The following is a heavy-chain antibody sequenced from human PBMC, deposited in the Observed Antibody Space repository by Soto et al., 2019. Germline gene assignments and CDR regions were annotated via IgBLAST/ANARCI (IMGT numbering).Heavy chain of an antibody. D-gene: IGHD6-6*01. CDR3: AREAAVPHNWFVP. CDR2: ISSSSSTI. J-gene: IGHJ5*02. V-gene: IGHV3-48*02. Sequence: GGSLRLSCAASGFTFSSYSMNWVRQAPGKGLEWVSYISSSSSTIYYADSVKGRLTISRDNAKNSLYLQMNSLRDEDTAVYYCAREAAVPHNWFVPWGQGTLVTVSS. CDR1: GFTFSSYS.